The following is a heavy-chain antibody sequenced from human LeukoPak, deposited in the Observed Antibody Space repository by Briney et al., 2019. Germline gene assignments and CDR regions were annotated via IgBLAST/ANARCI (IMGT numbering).Heavy chain of an antibody. CDR2: INSISTAI. V-gene: IGHV3-21*01. J-gene: IGHJ4*02. CDR3: AKDPARGYSYGYVSY. D-gene: IGHD5-18*01. CDR1: GFTFSNFN. Sequence: PGGSLRLSCAASGFTFSNFNLNWVRQAPGKGLEWVSSINSISTAIYYADSVKGRFTISRDNAKNSLYLQMDSLRAEDTAVYYCAKDPARGYSYGYVSYWGQGTLVTVSS.